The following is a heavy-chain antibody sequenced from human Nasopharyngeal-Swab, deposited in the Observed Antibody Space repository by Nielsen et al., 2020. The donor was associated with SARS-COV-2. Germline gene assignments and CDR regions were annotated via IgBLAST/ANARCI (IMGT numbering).Heavy chain of an antibody. CDR3: ARHPFYYGMDV. J-gene: IGHJ6*02. V-gene: IGHV4-39*01. CDR2: IYYSGST. CDR1: GGSISSSSYY. Sequence: SETLSLTCTVSGGSISSSSYYWGWIRQPPGKGLEWIGSIYYSGSTYYNPSLKSRVTISVDTSKNQFSLKLSSVTAADTAVYYCARHPFYYGMDVWGQGTTVTVPS.